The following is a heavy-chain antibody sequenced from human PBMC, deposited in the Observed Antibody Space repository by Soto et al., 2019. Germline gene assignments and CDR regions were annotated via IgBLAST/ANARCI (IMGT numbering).Heavy chain of an antibody. Sequence: QVQLVQSGAEVKRPGASLEVSCKASGYTFRNYDVARVRRAPGHGLEWMGWISIAKGKTYYQESLQGRITMTMDTGTTTAYMEVRSLRSDDTAVYYCARKGYIGNFGLDVGGQGTTFTVSS. CDR3: ARKGYIGNFGLDV. J-gene: IGHJ6*02. CDR1: GYTFRNYD. CDR2: ISIAKGKT. V-gene: IGHV1-18*01. D-gene: IGHD5-12*01.